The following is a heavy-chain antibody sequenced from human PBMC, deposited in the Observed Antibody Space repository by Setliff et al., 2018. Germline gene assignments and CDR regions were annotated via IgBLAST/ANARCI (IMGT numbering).Heavy chain of an antibody. J-gene: IGHJ3*01. CDR3: TVGSLH. CDR1: GFTFSSYW. V-gene: IGHV3-15*01. D-gene: IGHD2-15*01. CDR2: IKRITDGGTT. Sequence: GGSLRLSCAASGFTFSSYWMNWVRQAPGKGLEWVGRIKRITDGGTTDHAAPVKGRFTISRDDSKNTLYLQMNSLKTEDTAVYYCTVGSLHWGQGTMVTVSS.